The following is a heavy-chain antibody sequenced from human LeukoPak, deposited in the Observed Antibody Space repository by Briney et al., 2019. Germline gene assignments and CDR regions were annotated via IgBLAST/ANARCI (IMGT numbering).Heavy chain of an antibody. V-gene: IGHV3-7*01. D-gene: IGHD1-26*01. Sequence: GGSLRLSCAASGFTFSSYWMSWVRQAPGKGLEWVANIKQDGSEKYYVDSVKGRFTISRDNAKNSPYLQMNSLRAEDTAVYYCARDQISSGSYSGFDYWGQGTLVTVSS. CDR2: IKQDGSEK. CDR3: ARDQISSGSYSGFDY. J-gene: IGHJ4*02. CDR1: GFTFSSYW.